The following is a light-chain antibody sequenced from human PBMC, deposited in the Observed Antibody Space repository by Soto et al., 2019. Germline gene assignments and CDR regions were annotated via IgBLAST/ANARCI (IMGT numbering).Light chain of an antibody. CDR1: RRVSNN. CDR2: GAT. CDR3: QQYNEWPLT. V-gene: IGKV3-15*01. J-gene: IGKJ4*01. Sequence: EIVMTQSPATLSVSQGERVTLSCSASRRVSNNLAWYQQKPGQAPRLLIYGATGRATGIPARFSGSGSGTEVTLTISSLQSEVSAVYYCQQYNEWPLTFGGGTKVEGK.